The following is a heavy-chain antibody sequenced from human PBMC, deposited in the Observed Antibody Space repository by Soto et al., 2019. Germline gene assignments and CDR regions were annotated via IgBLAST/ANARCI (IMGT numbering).Heavy chain of an antibody. CDR2: IIPIFGTA. CDR1: GGTFSSYA. CDR3: ATVVVFRGVQNAFDI. J-gene: IGHJ3*02. Sequence: SVKVSCKASGGTFSSYAISWVRQAPGQGLEWMGGIIPIFGTANYAQKFQGRVTITADESTSTAYMELSSLRSEDTAVYYCATVVVFRGVQNAFDIWGQGTMVTVSS. D-gene: IGHD2-21*01. V-gene: IGHV1-69*13.